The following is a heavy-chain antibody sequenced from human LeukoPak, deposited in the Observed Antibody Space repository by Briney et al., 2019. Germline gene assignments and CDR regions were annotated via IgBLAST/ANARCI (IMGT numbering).Heavy chain of an antibody. D-gene: IGHD4-23*01. CDR2: INSEGSTT. CDR1: GFTFSSYW. Sequence: PGGSLRLSCAASGFTFSSYWMHWVRQAPGEGLVWVSRINSEGSTTSYADSVKGRFTISRDNAKNTLYLQMSSLRAEDTAVYYCAREYHGGNPGWGQGTLVTVSS. J-gene: IGHJ4*02. CDR3: AREYHGGNPG. V-gene: IGHV3-74*01.